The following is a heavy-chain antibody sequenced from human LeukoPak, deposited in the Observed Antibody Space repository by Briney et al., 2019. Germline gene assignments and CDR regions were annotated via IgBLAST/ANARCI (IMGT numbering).Heavy chain of an antibody. J-gene: IGHJ3*02. V-gene: IGHV4-34*01. D-gene: IGHD3-16*01. CDR2: MNYHGNT. CDR1: GGSLSDYS. CDR3: ARGRFYVFDI. Sequence: KPSETLSLTCSVSGGSLSDYSWNWIRQPPGQGLVLIWYMNYHGNTNFNPSLKSRVRISVDTSKNQFSPKLTSLTAADTALYFCARGRFYVFDIWGQGTLVTVSS.